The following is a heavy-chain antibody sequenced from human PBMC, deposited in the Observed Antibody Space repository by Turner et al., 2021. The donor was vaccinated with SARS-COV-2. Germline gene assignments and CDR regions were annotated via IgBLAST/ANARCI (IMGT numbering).Heavy chain of an antibody. CDR1: GFTFSSYA. CDR3: ARDGQSITMVRGVISPPFDY. D-gene: IGHD3-10*01. CDR2: ISSNGGSP. J-gene: IGHJ4*02. V-gene: IGHV3-64*01. Sequence: EVQLVESGGGLVQPGGSLRLSCAVSGFTFSSYAMHWVRQAPGKGLEYVSSISSNGGSPYYANSVKGRFTISRDNSKNTLYLQMGSLRAEDMAVYYCARDGQSITMVRGVISPPFDYWGQGTLVTVSS.